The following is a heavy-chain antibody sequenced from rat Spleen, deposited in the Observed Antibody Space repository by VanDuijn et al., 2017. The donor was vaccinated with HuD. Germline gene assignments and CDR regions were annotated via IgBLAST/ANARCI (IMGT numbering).Heavy chain of an antibody. Sequence: QVQLKESGPDLVQPSQTLSLTCTVSGFSLTSYGVSWVRQPPGKGLEWIAAISSGGSTYYNSVLKSRLSISRDTSKSQVLLKMDSLQPEDTGTYYCARHPYGYDPFDYWGQGVMVTVSS. CDR3: ARHPYGYDPFDY. CDR2: ISSGGST. V-gene: IGHV2S8*01. J-gene: IGHJ2*01. CDR1: GFSLTSYG. D-gene: IGHD1-7*01.